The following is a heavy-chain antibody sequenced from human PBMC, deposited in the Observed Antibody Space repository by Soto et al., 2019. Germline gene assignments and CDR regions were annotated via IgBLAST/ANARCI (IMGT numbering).Heavy chain of an antibody. CDR2: IIPIFGTA. CDR1: GGTFSSYA. Sequence: QVQLVQSGAEVKKPGSSVKVSCKASGGTFSSYAISWVRQAPGQGLEWMGGIIPIFGTANYAQKFQGRVTSNADESTSTAYMEPSSLRSEDTAVYYCARLVPAASYYYYGMDVWGQGTTVTVSS. CDR3: ARLVPAASYYYYGMDV. J-gene: IGHJ6*02. V-gene: IGHV1-69*01. D-gene: IGHD2-2*01.